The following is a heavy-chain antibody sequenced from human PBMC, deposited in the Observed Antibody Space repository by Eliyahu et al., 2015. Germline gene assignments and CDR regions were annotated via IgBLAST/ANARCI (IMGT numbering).Heavy chain of an antibody. J-gene: IGHJ4*02. CDR3: ARGRYCSGGSCYHHPFDY. CDR1: GGSISSGGYY. V-gene: IGHV4-31*03. Sequence: QVQLQESGPGLVKPSQTLSLTCTVSGGSISSGGYYWSWIRQHPGKGLEWIGYIYYSGSTYYNPSLKSRVTISVDTSKNQFSLKLSSVTAADTAVYYCARGRYCSGGSCYHHPFDYWGQGTLVTVSS. CDR2: IYYSGST. D-gene: IGHD2-15*01.